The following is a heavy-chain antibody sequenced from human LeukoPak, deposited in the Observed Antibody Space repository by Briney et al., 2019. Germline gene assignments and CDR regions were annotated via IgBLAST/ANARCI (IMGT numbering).Heavy chain of an antibody. V-gene: IGHV4-39*07. CDR1: GGSMSSSSYY. Sequence: SETLSLTCTVSGGSMSSSSYYWGWIRQPPGKGLEWIGSIYHSGHTDYNPSPKSRATISVDTSKNQFSLKLSSVTAADTAVYYCARAGRGSSLSFDYWGQGTLVTVSS. J-gene: IGHJ4*02. CDR3: ARAGRGSSLSFDY. CDR2: IYHSGHT. D-gene: IGHD6-6*01.